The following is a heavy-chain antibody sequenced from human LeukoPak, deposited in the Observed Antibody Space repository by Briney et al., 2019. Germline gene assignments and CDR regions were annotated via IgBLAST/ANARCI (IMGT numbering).Heavy chain of an antibody. CDR1: GFTFSSYG. CDR3: AKKGSFDYYMDV. V-gene: IGHV3-30*02. Sequence: GGSLRLSCAASGFTFSSYGMHWVRQAPGKGLEWVAVIWYDGSNKYYADSVKGRFTISSDNSKNTLYLEMNSLRAEDTAVYYCAKKGSFDYYMDVWGKGTTVTVSS. D-gene: IGHD3-10*01. CDR2: IWYDGSNK. J-gene: IGHJ6*03.